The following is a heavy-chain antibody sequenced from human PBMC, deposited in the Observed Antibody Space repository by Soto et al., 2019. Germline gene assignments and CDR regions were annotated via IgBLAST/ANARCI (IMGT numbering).Heavy chain of an antibody. D-gene: IGHD4-17*01. Sequence: GGSLRLSCAASGFTFSSYWMSWVRQAPGKGLEWVANIKQDGSEKYYVDSVKGRFTISRDNAMNSLYLQMNSLRAEDTAVYYCARDLTDDYGDYANYFDYWGQGTLVTVSS. CDR2: IKQDGSEK. CDR3: ARDLTDDYGDYANYFDY. J-gene: IGHJ4*02. CDR1: GFTFSSYW. V-gene: IGHV3-7*01.